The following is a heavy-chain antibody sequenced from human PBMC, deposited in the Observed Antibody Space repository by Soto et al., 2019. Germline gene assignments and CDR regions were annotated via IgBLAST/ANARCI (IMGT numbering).Heavy chain of an antibody. CDR2: IYYSGST. J-gene: IGHJ4*02. CDR3: ARDSARDSSGYYY. V-gene: IGHV4-31*03. Sequence: TLSLTCTVSGGSISSGGYYWSWIRQHPGKGLEWIGYIYYSGSTYYNPSLKSRVTISVDTSKNQFSLKLSSVTAADTAVYYCARDSARDSSGYYYWGQGTLVTVSS. CDR1: GGSISSGGYY. D-gene: IGHD3-22*01.